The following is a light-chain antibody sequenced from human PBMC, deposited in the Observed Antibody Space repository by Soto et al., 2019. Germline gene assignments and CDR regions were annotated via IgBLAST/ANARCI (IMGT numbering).Light chain of an antibody. J-gene: IGLJ1*01. CDR3: SSYTTSSTVV. Sequence: QSALTQPPSASGSLGQSVTISCTGTSSDVGGYNFVSWYQQHPGKAPKLMIYEVSSRPSGVSNRFSGSKSGNTASLTISGLQPEDEADYYCSSYTTSSTVVFGTGTKLTVL. CDR1: SSDVGGYNF. CDR2: EVS. V-gene: IGLV2-14*03.